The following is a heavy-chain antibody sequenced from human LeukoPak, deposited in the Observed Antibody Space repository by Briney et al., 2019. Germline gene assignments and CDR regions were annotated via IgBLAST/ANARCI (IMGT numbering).Heavy chain of an antibody. CDR3: ARGLTSVYDFWSGYHYYYCMDV. D-gene: IGHD3-3*01. V-gene: IGHV1-8*01. CDR1: GYTFTSYD. Sequence: ASVKVSCKASGYTFTSYDINWVRQATGQGLEWMGWMNPNSGNTGYAQKFQGRVTMTRNTSISTAYMELSSLRSEDTAVYYCARGLTSVYDFWSGYHYYYCMDVWGVGTTVTVSS. J-gene: IGHJ6*03. CDR2: MNPNSGNT.